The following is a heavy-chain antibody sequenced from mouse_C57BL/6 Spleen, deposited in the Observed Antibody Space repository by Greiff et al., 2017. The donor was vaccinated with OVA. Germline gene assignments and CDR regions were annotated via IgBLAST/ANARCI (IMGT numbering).Heavy chain of an antibody. J-gene: IGHJ4*01. CDR3: ARQGYGSSYDYYAMDY. Sequence: QVQLQQSGAELVRPGTSVKVSCKASGYAFTNYLIEWVKQRPGQGLEWIGVINPGSGGTNYNEKFKGKATLTADKSSSTAYMQLSSLPSEDSAVYFCARQGYGSSYDYYAMDYWGQGTSVTVSS. V-gene: IGHV1-54*01. D-gene: IGHD1-1*01. CDR2: INPGSGGT. CDR1: GYAFTNYL.